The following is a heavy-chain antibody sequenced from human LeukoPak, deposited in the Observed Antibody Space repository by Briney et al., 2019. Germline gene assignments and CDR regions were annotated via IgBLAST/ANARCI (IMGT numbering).Heavy chain of an antibody. J-gene: IGHJ1*01. CDR3: LRDTLYDSGSYPYFQH. Sequence: PGGSLRLSCAASGFSFSTSWMHWVRQGPGKGLVWVSRIKSDGTNAYYADSVKGRFTISRDNARNTLYLQTNSLRAEDTAVYYCLRDTLYDSGSYPYFQHWGQGTLVTVSS. CDR2: IKSDGTNA. CDR1: GFSFSTSW. V-gene: IGHV3-74*01. D-gene: IGHD3-10*01.